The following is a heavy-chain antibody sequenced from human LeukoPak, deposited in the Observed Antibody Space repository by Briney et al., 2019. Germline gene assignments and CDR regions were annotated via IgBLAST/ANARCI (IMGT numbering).Heavy chain of an antibody. D-gene: IGHD3-10*01. CDR3: AKDRGVWAFDI. J-gene: IGHJ3*02. Sequence: PGGSLRLSCAVSGFTFSSYAMNWVRQAPGKGLEWVSGISGSGAGTYYADSVKGRFTISRDNSKNTLDLQMNSLRAEDTAVYYCAKDRGVWAFDIWGQGTMVTVSS. CDR1: GFTFSSYA. V-gene: IGHV3-23*01. CDR2: ISGSGAGT.